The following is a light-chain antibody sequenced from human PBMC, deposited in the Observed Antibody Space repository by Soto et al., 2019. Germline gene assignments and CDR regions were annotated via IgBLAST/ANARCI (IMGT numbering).Light chain of an antibody. CDR2: EVS. V-gene: IGLV2-14*01. CDR3: SSRTTSNPYV. Sequence: QSALTQPASVSGSPGQSITISCTGTSSDIGAYNSVSWYQQHPGKAPKLMIYEVSNRPSGVSNRFSASKSGNTASLTISGLQAEDEADYYCSSRTTSNPYVFGTGPKVTVL. J-gene: IGLJ1*01. CDR1: SSDIGAYNS.